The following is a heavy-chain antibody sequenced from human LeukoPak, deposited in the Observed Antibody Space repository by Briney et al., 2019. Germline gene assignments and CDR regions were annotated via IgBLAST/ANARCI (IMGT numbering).Heavy chain of an antibody. D-gene: IGHD6-13*01. CDR1: GFTFSDYY. V-gene: IGHV3-11*01. J-gene: IGHJ5*02. CDR3: ARERAAAGTKYNWFDP. CDR2: ISSSGSTI. Sequence: GGSLRLSCAASGFTFSDYYMSWIRQAPGKGLEWVSYISSSGSTIYYADSVKGRFTISRDNAKNSLYLQMNSLRAEDTAVYYCARERAAAGTKYNWFDPWGQGTLVTVSS.